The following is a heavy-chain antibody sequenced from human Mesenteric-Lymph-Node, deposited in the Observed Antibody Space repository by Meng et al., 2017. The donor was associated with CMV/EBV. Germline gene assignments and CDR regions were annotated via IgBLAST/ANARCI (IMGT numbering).Heavy chain of an antibody. Sequence: GGSLRLSCAASGFTFSSYWMSWVRQAPGKGLEWVANIKQDGSEKYYVDSVKGRFTISRDNAKNSLYLQMNSLRAEDTAVYYCARPFGVVIPRFDYWGQGTLVTVSS. V-gene: IGHV3-7*01. CDR3: ARPFGVVIPRFDY. J-gene: IGHJ4*02. CDR2: IKQDGSEK. CDR1: GFTFSSYW. D-gene: IGHD3-3*01.